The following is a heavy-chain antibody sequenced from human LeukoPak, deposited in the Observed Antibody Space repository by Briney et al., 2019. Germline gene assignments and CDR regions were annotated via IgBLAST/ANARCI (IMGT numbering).Heavy chain of an antibody. Sequence: GGSLRLSCAASGFTFSSYGMHWVRQAPGKGLEWVAVISYDGSNKYYADSVKGRFTVSRDNSQSTMYLQMNNLRAEDTAIYYCVKVRDGYNSPFDYWGQGTQVTVSP. CDR1: GFTFSSYG. D-gene: IGHD5-24*01. CDR3: VKVRDGYNSPFDY. V-gene: IGHV3-30*18. J-gene: IGHJ4*02. CDR2: ISYDGSNK.